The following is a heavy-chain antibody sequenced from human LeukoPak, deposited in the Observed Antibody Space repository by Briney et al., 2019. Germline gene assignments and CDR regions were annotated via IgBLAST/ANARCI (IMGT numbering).Heavy chain of an antibody. V-gene: IGHV1-69*04. D-gene: IGHD3-10*01. CDR3: ARSRYGSGSYYFNFGFFSFG. CDR1: GGTFSRYA. J-gene: IGHJ4*02. Sequence: ASVKVSCKASGGTFSRYAISWVRQAPGQGLEWMGRIIPILGIANYAQKFQGRVTITADKSTSTAYMELSSLRSEDTAVYYCARSRYGSGSYYFNFGFFSFGGGQGTLVTVSS. CDR2: IIPILGIA.